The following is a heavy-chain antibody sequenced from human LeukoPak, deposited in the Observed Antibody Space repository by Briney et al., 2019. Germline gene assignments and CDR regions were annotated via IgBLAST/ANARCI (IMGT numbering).Heavy chain of an antibody. Sequence: SETLSLTCTVSGGSISAYYWSWIRQPPGKGLEWIGYIYYSGSTDYNPSLKRRVTISLDTSKNQFSLKLNSVTAADTAVYYCARTIAAAGSWADYWGQGTLVTVSS. D-gene: IGHD6-13*01. CDR3: ARTIAAAGSWADY. V-gene: IGHV4-59*08. J-gene: IGHJ4*02. CDR2: IYYSGST. CDR1: GGSISAYY.